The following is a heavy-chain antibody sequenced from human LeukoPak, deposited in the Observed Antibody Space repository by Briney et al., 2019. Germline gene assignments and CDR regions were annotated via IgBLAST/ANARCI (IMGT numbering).Heavy chain of an antibody. CDR2: IYYSGST. CDR1: GGSISSSSYY. Sequence: KPSETLSLTCTVSGGSISSSSYYWGWIRQPPGKGLEWIGSIYYSGSTYYNPSLRSRVTISVDTSKNQFSLKLSSVTAADTAVYYCARHVGYRWDAFDIWGQGTMVTVSS. D-gene: IGHD6-13*01. CDR3: ARHVGYRWDAFDI. J-gene: IGHJ3*02. V-gene: IGHV4-39*01.